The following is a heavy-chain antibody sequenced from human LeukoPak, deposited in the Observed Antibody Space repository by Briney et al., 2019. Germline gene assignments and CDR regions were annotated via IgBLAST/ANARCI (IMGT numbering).Heavy chain of an antibody. Sequence: SETLSLTCTVSGGSISSYYWNWLRQPAGKGLEGIGRFYRSGSTNYNPSLKSRVTMSVDTSKNQFSLMLTSVTAADTALYYCASSSFGGSSIIDYWGQGTLVTVSS. V-gene: IGHV4-4*07. CDR2: FYRSGST. D-gene: IGHD6-6*01. CDR3: ASSSFGGSSIIDY. J-gene: IGHJ4*02. CDR1: GGSISSYY.